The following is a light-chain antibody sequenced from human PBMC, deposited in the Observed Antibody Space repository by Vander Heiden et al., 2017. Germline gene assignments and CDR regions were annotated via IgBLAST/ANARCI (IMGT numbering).Light chain of an antibody. V-gene: IGLV3-1*01. Sequence: SNELTQPPSVSVSPGQTARLTCFGDDLGDKNVYWYQQKPGQAPALVIYQRDRRPSGIPDRISGSISGNTATLIISGTQAMDEAEYYCQAWDSFSFTATFGGGTKLTVL. CDR1: DLGDKN. J-gene: IGLJ3*02. CDR3: QAWDSFSFTAT. CDR2: QRD.